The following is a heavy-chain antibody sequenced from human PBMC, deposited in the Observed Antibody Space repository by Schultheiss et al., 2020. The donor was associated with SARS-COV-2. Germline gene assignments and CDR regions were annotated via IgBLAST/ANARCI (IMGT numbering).Heavy chain of an antibody. D-gene: IGHD3-10*01. CDR2: ISGSGGST. Sequence: GGSLRLSCTASGFTFGDYAMSWFRQAPGKGLEWVSAISGSGGSTYYADSVKGRFTISRDNSKNTLYLQMNSLRAEDTAVYYCTRGSVSPPYYYYGVDVWGQGTTVTVSS. J-gene: IGHJ6*02. CDR3: TRGSVSPPYYYYGVDV. CDR1: GFTFGDYA. V-gene: IGHV3-23*01.